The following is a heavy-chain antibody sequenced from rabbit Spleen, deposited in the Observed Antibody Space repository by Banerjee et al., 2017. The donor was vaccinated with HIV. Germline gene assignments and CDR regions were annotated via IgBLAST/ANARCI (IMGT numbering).Heavy chain of an antibody. CDR2: IAGSSSGFT. CDR3: ARDTGGSGSSYGMDV. CDR1: GFSFSSDYD. Sequence: QSLEESGGGLVKPGASLTLTCKASGFSFSSDYDMCWVRQAPGKGLEWISCIAGSSSGFTDSATWAKCRFTCSKTSSATVTLQMTSLTVAGAATYFCARDTGGSGSSYGMDVWGQGTLVTVS. V-gene: IGHV1S40*01. D-gene: IGHD1-1*01. J-gene: IGHJ6*01.